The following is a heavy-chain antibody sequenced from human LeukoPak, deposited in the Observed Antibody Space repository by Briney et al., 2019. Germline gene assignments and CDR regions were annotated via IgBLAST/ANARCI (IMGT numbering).Heavy chain of an antibody. D-gene: IGHD6-19*01. V-gene: IGHV4-34*01. CDR2: INHSGST. CDR1: GGSFSGYY. J-gene: IGHJ1*01. CDR3: ASISIAVAGKGPYFQH. Sequence: SETLSLTCAVYGGSFSGYYWSWIRQPPGKGLEGIGEINHSGSTNYNPSLKSRVTISVDTSKNQFALTLSSVTAADTAVYYCASISIAVAGKGPYFQHWGKGTLVTVSS.